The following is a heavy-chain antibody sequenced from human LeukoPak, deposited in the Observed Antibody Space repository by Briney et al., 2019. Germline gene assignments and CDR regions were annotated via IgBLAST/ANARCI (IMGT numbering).Heavy chain of an antibody. CDR1: GDSISSGDHY. D-gene: IGHD2/OR15-2a*01. CDR2: IHYSGST. V-gene: IGHV4-30-4*01. Sequence: PSETLSLTCTVSGDSISSGDHYWSWIRQPPGKGLEWIGYIHYSGSTYYNPSLKSRLIMSVDMSKNQFSLSLNSLTSADSAVYSGAGAAADKNIWSFFDSWAQGPLVTVPP. CDR3: AGAAADKNIWSFFDS. J-gene: IGHJ4*02.